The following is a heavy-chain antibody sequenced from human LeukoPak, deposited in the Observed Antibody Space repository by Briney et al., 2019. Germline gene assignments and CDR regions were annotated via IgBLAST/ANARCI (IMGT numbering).Heavy chain of an antibody. CDR1: GASTSSYY. CDR3: ARHPELYFFDC. J-gene: IGHJ4*02. D-gene: IGHD3-10*01. CDR2: ISYSGST. V-gene: IGHV4-59*08. Sequence: SETLSLTCTVSGASTSSYYWSWIRQPPGKGLEWIRYISYSGSTNYNPSLKSRVTISADTSKNQVSLTLSSVTAADTAVYYCARHPELYFFDCWGQGTLVTVSS.